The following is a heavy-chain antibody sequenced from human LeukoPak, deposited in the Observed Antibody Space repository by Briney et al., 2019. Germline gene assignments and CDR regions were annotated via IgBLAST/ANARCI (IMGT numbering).Heavy chain of an antibody. D-gene: IGHD3-3*02. Sequence: ASVKVSCKASGGTFRSYAVSWVRQAPGQGLEWMGGIHPIFGTTIYTANYAQRFQGRLTITTDESTNTASMELNSLTSDDTAMYYCARSIVFKPPANYYMDVWGKGTTVIVSS. J-gene: IGHJ6*03. CDR2: IHPIFGTTIYTA. V-gene: IGHV1-69*05. CDR3: ARSIVFKPPANYYMDV. CDR1: GGTFRSYA.